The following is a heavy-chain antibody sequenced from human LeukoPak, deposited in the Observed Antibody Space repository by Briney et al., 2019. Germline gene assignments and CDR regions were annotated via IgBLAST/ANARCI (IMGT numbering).Heavy chain of an antibody. Sequence: GGSLRLSCAASGFTFSSYWMSWVRQAPGKGLERVANIKQDGSEKYYVDSVKGRFTISRDNAKNSLILQMNSLRAEDTAVYYCARVDIAVVPAATPAHPYYYYNDVWGTGTTVIISS. D-gene: IGHD2-2*02. J-gene: IGHJ6*03. CDR2: IKQDGSEK. CDR1: GFTFSSYW. V-gene: IGHV3-7*01. CDR3: ARVDIAVVPAATPAHPYYYYNDV.